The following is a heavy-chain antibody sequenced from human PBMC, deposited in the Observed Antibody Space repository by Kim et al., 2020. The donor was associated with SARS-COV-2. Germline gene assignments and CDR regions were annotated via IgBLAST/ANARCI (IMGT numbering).Heavy chain of an antibody. CDR1: GGTFSSYA. Sequence: SVKVSCKASGGTFSSYAISWVRQAPGQGLEWMGGIIPIFGTANYAQKFQGRVTITADESTSTAYMELSSLRSEDTAVYYCASGKGQRTPNNNTYDFWSGYYHAYYFDYWGQGTLVTVSS. D-gene: IGHD3-3*01. J-gene: IGHJ4*02. CDR3: ASGKGQRTPNNNTYDFWSGYYHAYYFDY. CDR2: IIPIFGTA. V-gene: IGHV1-69*13.